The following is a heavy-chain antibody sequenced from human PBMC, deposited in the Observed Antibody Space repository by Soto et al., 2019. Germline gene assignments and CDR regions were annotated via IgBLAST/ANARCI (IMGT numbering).Heavy chain of an antibody. CDR2: IYCSGST. Sequence: SETLSLTCTVSCGSISSGGYYWSWIRQHPGKGLEWIGYIYCSGSTYYNPSLKSRVTISVDTSKNQFSLKLSSVTAADTAVYYCARDHHGDFVDYWGQGTLVTVSS. CDR3: ARDHHGDFVDY. CDR1: CGSISSGGYY. D-gene: IGHD4-17*01. J-gene: IGHJ4*02. V-gene: IGHV4-31*03.